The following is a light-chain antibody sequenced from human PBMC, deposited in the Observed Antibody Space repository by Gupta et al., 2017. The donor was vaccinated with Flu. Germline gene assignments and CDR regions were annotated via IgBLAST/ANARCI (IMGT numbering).Light chain of an antibody. J-gene: IGLJ1*01. Sequence: QSALTPPASPSGSPGQSITISCTGTSNDVGGYDYVSWYQQHPGKAPKLLISEVSSRPSGVSSRFSGSKSGNTASLTISGLQAEDEADYHCSSYSDIATPAFCLVGTGTTVTVL. CDR1: SNDVGGYDY. CDR2: EVS. CDR3: SSYSDIATPAFCL. V-gene: IGLV2-14*01.